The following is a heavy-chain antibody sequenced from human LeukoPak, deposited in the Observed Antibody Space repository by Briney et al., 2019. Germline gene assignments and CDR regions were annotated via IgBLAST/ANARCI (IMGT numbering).Heavy chain of an antibody. V-gene: IGHV4-34*01. CDR1: GGSFSGYY. D-gene: IGHD6-19*01. CDR2: INHSGST. CDR3: ARNRPSSDGDYYYYYGMDV. Sequence: SETLSLTCAVYGGSFSGYYWSWIRQPPGKGLEWIGEINHSGSTNYNPSLKSRVTISVDTSKNQFSLKLSSVTAADTAVYYCARNRPSSDGDYYYYYGMDVWGQGTTVTVSS. J-gene: IGHJ6*02.